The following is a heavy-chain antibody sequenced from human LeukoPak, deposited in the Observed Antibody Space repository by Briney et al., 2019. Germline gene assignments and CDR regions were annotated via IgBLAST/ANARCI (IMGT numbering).Heavy chain of an antibody. Sequence: PSETLSLTCAVYGGSFSGYYWSWIRQPPGKGLEWIGEINHSGSTNYNPSLKSRVTISVDTSKNQFSLKLSSVTAADTAVYYCARTSELPKLATDAFDIWGQGTMVTVSS. CDR3: ARTSELPKLATDAFDI. J-gene: IGHJ3*02. CDR2: INHSGST. CDR1: GGSFSGYY. V-gene: IGHV4-34*01. D-gene: IGHD1-1*01.